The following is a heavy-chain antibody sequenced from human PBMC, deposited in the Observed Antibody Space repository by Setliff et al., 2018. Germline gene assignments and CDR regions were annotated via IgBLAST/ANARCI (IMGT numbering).Heavy chain of an antibody. J-gene: IGHJ4*02. D-gene: IGHD3-22*01. CDR3: ARRDSTGFYGYSFDF. CDR1: GGSISISGYF. Sequence: PSETLSLTCTVSGGSISISGYFWGWIRQPPGKGLEWIGSTSYSGTTYSNSSLKSRVTISVDTSKNQFSLKLTSVSAADTAVYYCARRDSTGFYGYSFDFWGQGTLVTVSS. V-gene: IGHV4-39*01. CDR2: TSYSGTT.